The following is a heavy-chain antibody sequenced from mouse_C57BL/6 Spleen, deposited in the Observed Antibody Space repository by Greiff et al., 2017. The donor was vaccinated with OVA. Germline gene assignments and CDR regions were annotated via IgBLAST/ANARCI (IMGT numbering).Heavy chain of an antibody. CDR1: GYTFTDYN. Sequence: EVQLQQSGPELVKPGASVKMSCKASGYTFTDYNMHWVKQSHGKSLEWIGYINPNNGGTSYNQKFKGKATLTVNKSSSTAYMELRSLTSEDSSLYYCARNFGSSSALDYWGHGTSVPVSS. D-gene: IGHD1-1*01. V-gene: IGHV1-22*01. CDR2: INPNNGGT. CDR3: ARNFGSSSALDY. J-gene: IGHJ4*01.